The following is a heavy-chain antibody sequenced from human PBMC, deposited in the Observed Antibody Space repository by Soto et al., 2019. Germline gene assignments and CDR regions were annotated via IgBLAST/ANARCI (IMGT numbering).Heavy chain of an antibody. D-gene: IGHD3-3*01. Sequence: ASVKVSCKASGYTFTSYDINWVRQATGQGLEWMGWMNPYNGNTSYAQKLQGRVTMTTNTSISTAYMELRSLRSDDTAVYYCATPVYYDFWSGWHYYGMDVWGQGTTVTVSS. J-gene: IGHJ6*02. CDR2: MNPYNGNT. V-gene: IGHV1-8*01. CDR3: ATPVYYDFWSGWHYYGMDV. CDR1: GYTFTSYD.